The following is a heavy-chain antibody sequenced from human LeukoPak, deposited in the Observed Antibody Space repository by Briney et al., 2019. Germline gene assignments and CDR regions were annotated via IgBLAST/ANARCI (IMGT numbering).Heavy chain of an antibody. CDR1: GGSISSGGYY. D-gene: IGHD3-10*01. V-gene: IGHV4-30-2*01. Sequence: PSETLSLTCTVSGGSISSGGYYWSWIRQPPGKGLEWIGYIYHSGSTYYNPSLKSRVTISVDTPKNQFSLKLNSVTAADTAIYYCARRRKVGAGDAFDIWGQGTMVTVSS. CDR2: IYHSGST. J-gene: IGHJ3*02. CDR3: ARRRKVGAGDAFDI.